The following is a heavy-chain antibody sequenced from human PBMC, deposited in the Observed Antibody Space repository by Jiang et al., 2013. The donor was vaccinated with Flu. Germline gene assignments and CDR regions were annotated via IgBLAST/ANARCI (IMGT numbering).Heavy chain of an antibody. Sequence: RLSCAASGFTFSSYEMNWVRQAPGKGLEWVSYISSSGSTIYYADSVKGRFTISRDNAKNSLYLQMNSLRAEDTAVYYCARDLVPYYYDSSGYYAYWGQGTLVTVSS. D-gene: IGHD3-22*01. CDR2: ISSSGSTI. J-gene: IGHJ4*02. CDR1: GFTFSSYE. CDR3: ARDLVPYYYDSSGYYAY. V-gene: IGHV3-48*03.